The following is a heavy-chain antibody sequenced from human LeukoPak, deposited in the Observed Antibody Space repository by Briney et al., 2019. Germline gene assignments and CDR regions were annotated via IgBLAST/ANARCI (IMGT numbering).Heavy chain of an antibody. J-gene: IGHJ4*02. Sequence: GGSLRLSCAASGFTFSSYGMSWVRQAPGKGLEWVSAISGSGGSTYYADSVKGRFTISRDNSKNTLYLQMNSLRAEDTAVYYCAKDPRRLWGVIDYWGQGTLVTVSS. D-gene: IGHD3-16*01. CDR1: GFTFSSYG. CDR3: AKDPRRLWGVIDY. V-gene: IGHV3-23*01. CDR2: ISGSGGST.